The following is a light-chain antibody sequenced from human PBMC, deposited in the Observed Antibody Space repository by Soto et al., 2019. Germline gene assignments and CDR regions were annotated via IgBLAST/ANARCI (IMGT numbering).Light chain of an antibody. V-gene: IGKV1-5*03. J-gene: IGKJ1*01. CDR2: KAS. CDR3: QKYNSAPWT. CDR1: QTISSW. Sequence: IEITKSPSTLSGYVGDRVTITCRASQTISSWLAWYQQKKGKAPKILIYKASTLKSGVPSRFRGSGSRTEFTLTLSSLQPDDVETYYCQKYNSAPWTFGQGTKVDIK.